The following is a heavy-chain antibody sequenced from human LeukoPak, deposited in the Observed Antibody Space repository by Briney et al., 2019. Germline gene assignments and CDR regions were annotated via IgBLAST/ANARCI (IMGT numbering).Heavy chain of an antibody. CDR1: GFTFSSYA. J-gene: IGHJ4*02. Sequence: GGSLRLSCAASGFTFSSYAMSWVRQAPGKGLEWVSGISGSGGSTYYADSVKGRFTISRDNSKNTLYLQMNSLRAEDTALYYCAKRDFDDYFDYWGQVTLVTVSS. CDR3: AKRDFDDYFDY. CDR2: ISGSGGST. D-gene: IGHD3-9*01. V-gene: IGHV3-23*01.